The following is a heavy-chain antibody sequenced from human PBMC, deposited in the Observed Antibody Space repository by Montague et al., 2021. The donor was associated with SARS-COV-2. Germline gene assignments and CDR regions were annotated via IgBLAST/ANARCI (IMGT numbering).Heavy chain of an antibody. Sequence: PALVKPTQTLTLTCTFSGFSLNTSGEGVGWVRQPPGKALEWPALIYWDDDKRYSPSLKSRSTISKDTTKHEVVLTVANMAPRDTATYYCARYGDYGSWFDSWGQGTLVTVSS. V-gene: IGHV2-5*02. CDR3: ARYGDYGSWFDS. D-gene: IGHD4-17*01. J-gene: IGHJ5*01. CDR1: GFSLNTSGEG. CDR2: IYWDDDK.